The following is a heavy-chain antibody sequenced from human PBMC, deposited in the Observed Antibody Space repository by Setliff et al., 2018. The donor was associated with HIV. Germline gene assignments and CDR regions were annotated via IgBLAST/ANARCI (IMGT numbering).Heavy chain of an antibody. CDR2: IKGGNGNT. D-gene: IGHD6-19*01. CDR1: GYTFTTYA. J-gene: IGHJ4*02. Sequence: ASVHVSCKAPGYTFTTYAMHWVRQAPGQRLEWRGWIKGGNGNTEYSQKFQGRVTITRDISASTAYMELSSLSSEDTAVYYCGRDPNQVGAVAGTLDYWGQGPQVTVAS. V-gene: IGHV1-3*01. CDR3: GRDPNQVGAVAGTLDY.